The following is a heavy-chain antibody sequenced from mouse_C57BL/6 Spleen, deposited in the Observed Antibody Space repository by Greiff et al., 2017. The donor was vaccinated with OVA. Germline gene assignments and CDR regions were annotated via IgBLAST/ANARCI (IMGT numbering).Heavy chain of an antibody. D-gene: IGHD3-2*02. J-gene: IGHJ3*01. CDR2: IYPGDGDT. CDR3: ALDSSGSFAY. V-gene: IGHV1-82*01. Sequence: VKLQESGPELVKPGASVKISCKASGYAFSSSWMNWVKQRPGKGLEWIGRIYPGDGDTNYNGKFKGKATLTADKSSRTAYMQLSSLTSEDSAVYFCALDSSGSFAYWGQGTLVTVSA. CDR1: GYAFSSSW.